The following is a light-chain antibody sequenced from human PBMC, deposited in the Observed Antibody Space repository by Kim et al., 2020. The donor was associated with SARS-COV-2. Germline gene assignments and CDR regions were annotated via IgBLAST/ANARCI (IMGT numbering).Light chain of an antibody. V-gene: IGKV1-5*01. CDR3: QQYNSFSYT. CDR1: QSISSR. Sequence: SASVGDRVTITCRASQSISSRLAWYQQKPGKAPKLLIYDASDLESGVPSRFSGSGSGTEFTLTISSLQPDDFATYYCQQYNSFSYTFGQETKLEI. CDR2: DAS. J-gene: IGKJ2*01.